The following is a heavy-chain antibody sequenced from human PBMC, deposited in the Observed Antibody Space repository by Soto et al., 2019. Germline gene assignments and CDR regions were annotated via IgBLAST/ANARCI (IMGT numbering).Heavy chain of an antibody. CDR3: ARFPTVTTVPSRYYYYMDV. Sequence: TSETLSLTCAVYGGSFSGYYWSWIRQPPGKGLEWIGEINHSGSTNYNPSLKSRVTISVDTSKNQFSLKLSSVTAADTAVYYCARFPTVTTVPSRYYYYMDVWRKGTTVTVSS. V-gene: IGHV4-34*01. J-gene: IGHJ6*03. D-gene: IGHD4-4*01. CDR2: INHSGST. CDR1: GGSFSGYY.